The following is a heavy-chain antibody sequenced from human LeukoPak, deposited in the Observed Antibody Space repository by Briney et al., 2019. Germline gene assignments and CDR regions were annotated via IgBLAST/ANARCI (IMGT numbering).Heavy chain of an antibody. CDR3: AGDQDHGDYEYYFDY. Sequence: GGSLRLSCAASGFTFSSYEMNWVRQAPGKGLEWVSYISSSGSTIYYADSVKGRFTISRDNAKNSLYLQMNSLRAEDTAVYYCAGDQDHGDYEYYFDYWGQGTLVTVSS. D-gene: IGHD4-17*01. CDR1: GFTFSSYE. V-gene: IGHV3-48*03. J-gene: IGHJ4*02. CDR2: ISSSGSTI.